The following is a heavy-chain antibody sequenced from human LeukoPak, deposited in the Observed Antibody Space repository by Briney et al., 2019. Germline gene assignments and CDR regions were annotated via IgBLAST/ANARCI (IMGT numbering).Heavy chain of an antibody. CDR3: ARVPITTTARGYFDY. V-gene: IGHV4-61*01. D-gene: IGHD4-17*01. CDR2: IYYSGST. J-gene: IGHJ4*02. CDR1: GGSVSSGSYY. Sequence: PSETLSLTCTVSGGSVSSGSYYWSWIRQPPGKELEWIGYIYYSGSTTYNPSLKSRVTISVDTSKNKFSLKLSSVTAADTAVYYCARVPITTTARGYFDYWGQGTLVTVSS.